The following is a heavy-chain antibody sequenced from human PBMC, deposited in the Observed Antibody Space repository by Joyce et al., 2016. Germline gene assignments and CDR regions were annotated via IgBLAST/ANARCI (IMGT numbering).Heavy chain of an antibody. J-gene: IGHJ5*02. CDR3: ARLNTVTLSWFDL. Sequence: QVQLQQWGTGLLKPSETLLLTCGVSGGSFTESYWSWIRQPPGTGLEWIGEINHRGNTTRNASLKSRLTFSVDASKNQVSLKLTSVTVADTAVYYCARLNTVTLSWFDLWGQGTLVTVSS. CDR1: GGSFTESY. V-gene: IGHV4-34*02. D-gene: IGHD4-11*01. CDR2: INHRGNT.